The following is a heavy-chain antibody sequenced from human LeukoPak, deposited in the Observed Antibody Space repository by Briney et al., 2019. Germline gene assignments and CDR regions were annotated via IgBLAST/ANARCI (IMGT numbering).Heavy chain of an antibody. J-gene: IGHJ4*02. CDR1: GFTFSSYW. D-gene: IGHD6-19*01. CDR2: INEDGSQK. Sequence: GGSLRLSCVTSGFTFSSYWMSWVRQAPGKGLEWVANINEDGSQKNYVDSMKGRLTISRDNAKNSVYLQMDSLRVDDTAVYYCARPSSYSSAWGPDHWGQGTLVTVRS. V-gene: IGHV3-7*01. CDR3: ARPSSYSSAWGPDH.